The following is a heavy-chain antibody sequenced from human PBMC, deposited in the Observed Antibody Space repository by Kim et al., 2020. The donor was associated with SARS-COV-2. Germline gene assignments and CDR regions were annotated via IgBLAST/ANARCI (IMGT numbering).Heavy chain of an antibody. V-gene: IGHV1-18*04. D-gene: IGHD2-15*01. CDR3: ARDRVAQSDWLDP. CDR1: GYTFTSYG. CDR2: ISAYNGNT. J-gene: IGHJ5*02. Sequence: ASVKVSCKASGYTFTSYGISWVRQAPGQGLEWMGWISAYNGNTNYAQKLQGRVTMTTDTSTSTAHMELRSLRSDDTAVYYCARDRVAQSDWLDPWGQGTLVTVSS.